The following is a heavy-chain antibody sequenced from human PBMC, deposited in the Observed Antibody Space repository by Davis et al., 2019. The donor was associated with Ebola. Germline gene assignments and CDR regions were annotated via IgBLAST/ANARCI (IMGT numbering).Heavy chain of an antibody. J-gene: IGHJ6*03. CDR3: ARSVVVVPAAIVGYFYYYMDV. CDR2: INHSGST. CDR1: GGSFSGYY. D-gene: IGHD2-2*01. Sequence: MPSETLSLTCAVYGGSFSGYYWNWIRQPPGKGLEWIGEINHSGSTNYNPSLKSRVTISVDTSKNQFSLKLSSVTAADTAVYYCARSVVVVPAAIVGYFYYYMDVWGKGTTVTVSS. V-gene: IGHV4-34*01.